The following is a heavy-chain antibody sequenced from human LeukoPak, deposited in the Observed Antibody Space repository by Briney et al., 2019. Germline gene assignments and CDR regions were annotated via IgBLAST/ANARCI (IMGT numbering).Heavy chain of an antibody. J-gene: IGHJ4*02. Sequence: ASVKVSCKASGYTFTSYAMHWVRQAPGQRLEWMGWINAGNGNTKYSQKFQGRVTITRDTSASTAYMELSSLRSEDMAVYYCARAYGDYFDYFDYWGQGTLVTVSS. CDR1: GYTFTSYA. V-gene: IGHV1-3*01. CDR2: INAGNGNT. D-gene: IGHD4-17*01. CDR3: ARAYGDYFDYFDY.